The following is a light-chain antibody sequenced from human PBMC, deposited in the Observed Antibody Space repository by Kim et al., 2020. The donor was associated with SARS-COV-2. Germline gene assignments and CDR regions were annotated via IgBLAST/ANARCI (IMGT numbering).Light chain of an antibody. CDR2: DAS. CDR3: QQSHSFPRT. CDR1: QSIGTF. V-gene: IGKV1-39*01. Sequence: SATVGDRVTITCLARQSIGTFLNWYQQTPGKAPRLLIYDASSLQTGVPSRFSGSGSGTDFTLTISSLRREDFATYYCQQSHSFPRTFGQGTKLEL. J-gene: IGKJ2*02.